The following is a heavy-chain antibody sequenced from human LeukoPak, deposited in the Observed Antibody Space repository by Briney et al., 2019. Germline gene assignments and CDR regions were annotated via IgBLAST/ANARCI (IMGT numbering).Heavy chain of an antibody. V-gene: IGHV4-39*01. CDR2: IYYTGST. J-gene: IGHJ4*02. CDR3: ARHVWGGYGYFDY. Sequence: SETLSLTCTVSGGSISSGSYYWGWIRQPPGKGLEWIGSIYYTGSTYYNPSLKSRVTKSVDTSKNQFSLELSSVTVADTAVYYCARHVWGGYGYFDYWGQGTLVTVSS. D-gene: IGHD3-16*01. CDR1: GGSISSGSYY.